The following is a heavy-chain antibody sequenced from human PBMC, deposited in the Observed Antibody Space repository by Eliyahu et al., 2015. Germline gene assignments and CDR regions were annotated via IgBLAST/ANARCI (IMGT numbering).Heavy chain of an antibody. CDR2: INPNTDNT. Sequence: TFTGYYIHWVRQAPGQGLEWMGWINPNTDNTNYAQKFQGRVTMPRDTSISTAYMELFSLRYDDTAVYYCARGRATMVRDAFDIWGQGTMVTVSS. CDR3: ARGRATMVRDAFDI. D-gene: IGHD3-10*01. J-gene: IGHJ3*02. V-gene: IGHV1-2*02. CDR1: TFTGYY.